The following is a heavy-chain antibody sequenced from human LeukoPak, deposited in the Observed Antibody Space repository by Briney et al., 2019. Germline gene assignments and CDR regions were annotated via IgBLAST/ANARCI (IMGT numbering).Heavy chain of an antibody. V-gene: IGHV3-23*01. Sequence: GGSLRLSCAASGFTFSTYSMTWVRQGPGKGLEWVSSIYPSGDSTFYADSVKGRFTISRDNSKNTLYLQLSSLRTEDTAIYYCAKDVVPDSGWDLDYWGQGTLVTVSS. D-gene: IGHD6-19*01. CDR1: GFTFSTYS. J-gene: IGHJ4*02. CDR2: IYPSGDST. CDR3: AKDVVPDSGWDLDY.